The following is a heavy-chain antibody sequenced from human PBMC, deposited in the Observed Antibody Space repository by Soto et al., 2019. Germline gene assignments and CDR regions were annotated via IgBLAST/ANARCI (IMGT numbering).Heavy chain of an antibody. D-gene: IGHD1-26*01. Sequence: PSETLSLTCAVYGGSFSGYYWSWIRQPPGKGLEWIGEINHSGSTNYNPSLKSRITISVDKSKNQFSLKLSTVTAADTAVYYCARGGDSGSQPMVFDYWGQGTLVTVSS. CDR3: ARGGDSGSQPMVFDY. V-gene: IGHV4-34*01. CDR1: GGSFSGYY. J-gene: IGHJ4*02. CDR2: INHSGST.